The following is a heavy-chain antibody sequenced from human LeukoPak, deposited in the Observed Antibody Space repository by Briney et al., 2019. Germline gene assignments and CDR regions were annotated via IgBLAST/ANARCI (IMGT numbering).Heavy chain of an antibody. Sequence: GESLKISCKGSGYSFTSYWIGWVRQMPGKGLEFMGILYPGDSDTRYSPSFQGQVTISADKSISAAYLQWSSLKASDTAMYYCARHETGPYFDYWGQGTLVTVSS. D-gene: IGHD1-1*01. CDR2: LYPGDSDT. CDR1: GYSFTSYW. J-gene: IGHJ4*02. V-gene: IGHV5-51*01. CDR3: ARHETGPYFDY.